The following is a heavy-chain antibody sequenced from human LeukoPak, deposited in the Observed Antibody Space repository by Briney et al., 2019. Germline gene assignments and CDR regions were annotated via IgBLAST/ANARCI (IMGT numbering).Heavy chain of an antibody. D-gene: IGHD3-10*01. J-gene: IGHJ4*02. V-gene: IGHV4-34*01. CDR2: INHSGST. Sequence: SSETLSLTCAVYGGSFSGYYWSWIRQPPGKGLEWIGEINHSGSTNYNPSLKSRVTISVDTSKNQFSLKLSSVTAADTAVYYCARPAYYYGSGSYYYWGQGTLVTVSS. CDR1: GGSFSGYY. CDR3: ARPAYYYGSGSYYY.